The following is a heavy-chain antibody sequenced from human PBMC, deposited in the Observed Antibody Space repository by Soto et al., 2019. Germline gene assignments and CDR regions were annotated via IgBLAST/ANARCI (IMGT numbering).Heavy chain of an antibody. D-gene: IGHD6-19*01. V-gene: IGHV3-30-3*01. CDR3: ARAYWDSSGWYEYYGMDV. CDR2: ISYDGSNK. Sequence: GGSLRLSCAASGFTFSSYAMHWVRQAPGKGLEWVAVISYDGSNKYYADSVKGRFTISRDNSKNTLYLQMNSLRAEDTAVYYCARAYWDSSGWYEYYGMDVWGQGTTVTVSS. CDR1: GFTFSSYA. J-gene: IGHJ6*02.